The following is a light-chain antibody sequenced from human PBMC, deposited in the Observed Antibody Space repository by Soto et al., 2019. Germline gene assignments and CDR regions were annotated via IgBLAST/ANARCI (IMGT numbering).Light chain of an antibody. Sequence: EIVMTQSPATLSVSPGERATLSCRASQSVGSNLAWYQQKPGQAPRLLIYAASTRATGIPARFSGSGSGTDFTLTISSLQSEDFAVYYCQQSNNWPPWTFGQGTKVEIK. CDR2: AAS. J-gene: IGKJ1*01. CDR1: QSVGSN. V-gene: IGKV3-15*01. CDR3: QQSNNWPPWT.